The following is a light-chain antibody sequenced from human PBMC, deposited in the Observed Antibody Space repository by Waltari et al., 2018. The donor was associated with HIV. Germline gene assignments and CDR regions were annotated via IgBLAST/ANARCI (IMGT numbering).Light chain of an antibody. CDR1: TRAAGRYNH. CDR3: SSYTSSSTWV. V-gene: IGLV2-14*01. CDR2: EVS. J-gene: IGLJ3*02. Sequence: QSAVTTPAPVPWSSGQSIPISCTGTTRAAGRYNHVSWSHQPPCKAPKLKIYEVSNRPSGVSNRFSGSKSGNTASLTISGLQAEDEADYYCSSYTSSSTWVFGGGTKLTVL.